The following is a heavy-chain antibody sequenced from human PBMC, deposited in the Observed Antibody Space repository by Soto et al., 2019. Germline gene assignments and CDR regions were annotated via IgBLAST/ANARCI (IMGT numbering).Heavy chain of an antibody. CDR1: GGSISSSNW. CDR3: ARDRYKRTYRPHRHAFDI. J-gene: IGHJ3*02. Sequence: QVQLQESGPGLVKPSGTLSLTCAVSGGSISSSNWWSWVRQPPGKGLEWIGEIYHSGSTNYNPSLKSRVTISVDKSKNQFSLKLSSVTAADTAVYYCARDRYKRTYRPHRHAFDIWGQGTMVTVSS. V-gene: IGHV4-4*02. CDR2: IYHSGST. D-gene: IGHD1-7*01.